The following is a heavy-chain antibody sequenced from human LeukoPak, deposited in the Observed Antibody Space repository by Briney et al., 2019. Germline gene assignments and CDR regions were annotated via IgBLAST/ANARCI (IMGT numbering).Heavy chain of an antibody. Sequence: ASVKVSCKASGYTFTSYGISWVRQAPGQGLEWMGWISAYNGNTNYAQKLQGRVTMTTDTSTSTAYMELRSLRSDDTAVYYCARVRDVYCSSTSCYPIEYFQHWGQGALVTVSS. CDR3: ARVRDVYCSSTSCYPIEYFQH. V-gene: IGHV1-18*01. D-gene: IGHD2-2*01. CDR1: GYTFTSYG. J-gene: IGHJ1*01. CDR2: ISAYNGNT.